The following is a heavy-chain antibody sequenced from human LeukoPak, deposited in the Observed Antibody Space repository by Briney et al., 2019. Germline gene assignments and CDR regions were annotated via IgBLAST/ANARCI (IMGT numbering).Heavy chain of an antibody. CDR3: ARELEIPVVVTPRPFDY. J-gene: IGHJ4*02. CDR2: INHRRST. Sequence: PSETLSLTCAVYGGSFSGYYWSWIRQPPGKGLEWIGEINHRRSTNYNPSLKSRVTMSVDTSKNQFSLNLSSVTAADTAVYYCARELEIPVVVTPRPFDYWGQGTLVTVSS. CDR1: GGSFSGYY. D-gene: IGHD2-21*02. V-gene: IGHV4-34*01.